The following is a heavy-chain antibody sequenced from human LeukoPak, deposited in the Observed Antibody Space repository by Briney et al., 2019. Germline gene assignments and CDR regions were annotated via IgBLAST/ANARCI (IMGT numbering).Heavy chain of an antibody. D-gene: IGHD6-25*01. CDR2: IYSDGST. J-gene: IGHJ4*02. Sequence: GGSLRLSCAASGFTVSSNYLTWVRQAPGKGLERVSLIYSDGSTYYADSVKGRFTISRDNSKNTLYLQMNSLRAEDTAVYYCATGASGFDHWGQGTLVTVSS. CDR3: ATGASGFDH. V-gene: IGHV3-53*01. CDR1: GFTVSSNY.